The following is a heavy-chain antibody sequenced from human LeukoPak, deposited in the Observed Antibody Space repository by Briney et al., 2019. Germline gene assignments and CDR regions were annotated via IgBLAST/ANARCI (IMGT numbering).Heavy chain of an antibody. CDR1: GFTLSRFA. V-gene: IGHV3-30-3*01. CDR2: MSDDGSEK. D-gene: IGHD2-15*01. CDR3: AREADSGYYRTVDY. Sequence: PGGSLRLSCTSSGFTLSRFAMHWVRQAPGKGLEWLGHMSDDGSEKHYVDSVRGRFTISRDPSKNTLYLEMTSPRTEDTAVYYCAREADSGYYRTVDYWGQGTMVTVS. J-gene: IGHJ4*02.